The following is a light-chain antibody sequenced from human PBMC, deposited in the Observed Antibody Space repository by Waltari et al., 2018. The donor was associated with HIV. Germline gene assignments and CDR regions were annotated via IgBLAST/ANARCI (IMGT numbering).Light chain of an antibody. CDR3: QQYNNWPPIT. CDR1: QSVSSN. V-gene: IGKV3-15*01. J-gene: IGKJ5*01. Sequence: EIVMTQYPATLSVSPRERATLYCRASQSVSSNLAWYQQKPGQAPRLLIYGASTRATGIPARFSGSGSGTEFTLTISSLQSEDFAVYYCQQYNNWPPITFGQGTRLEIK. CDR2: GAS.